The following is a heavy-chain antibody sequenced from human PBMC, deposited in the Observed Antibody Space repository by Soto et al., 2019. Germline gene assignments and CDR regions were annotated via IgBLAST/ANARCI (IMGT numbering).Heavy chain of an antibody. J-gene: IGHJ4*02. CDR3: AKDLIYGYNSGRPFDS. Sequence: EVHLLESGGGLVQPGGSLRLSCAASGFTFSSFAMSWVRQAPGKGLEGVSAIGGRGVSTYYADSVKGRFTISRDNSKNTLYLQMNSLRAEDTAVYYCAKDLIYGYNSGRPFDSWGQGTLVTVSS. D-gene: IGHD6-19*01. CDR1: GFTFSSFA. V-gene: IGHV3-23*01. CDR2: IGGRGVST.